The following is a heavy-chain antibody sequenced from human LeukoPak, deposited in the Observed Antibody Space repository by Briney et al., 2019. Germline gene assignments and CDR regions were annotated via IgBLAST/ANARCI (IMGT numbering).Heavy chain of an antibody. CDR1: GYTFTSYY. Sequence: GASVKVSCKASGYTFTSYYMHWVRQAPGQGLEWMGIINPSGGSTSYAQKFQGRVTMTRDTSTSTVYMELSSLRSEDTAVYYCAREGGDCSGGSCYGGGPDYWGQGTLVTVSS. CDR3: AREGGDCSGGSCYGGGPDY. CDR2: INPSGGST. D-gene: IGHD2-15*01. V-gene: IGHV1-46*03. J-gene: IGHJ4*02.